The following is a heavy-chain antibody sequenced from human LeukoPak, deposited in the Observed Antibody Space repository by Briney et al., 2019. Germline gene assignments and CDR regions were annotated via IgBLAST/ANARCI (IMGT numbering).Heavy chain of an antibody. J-gene: IGHJ6*02. CDR3: ARELGTNYYYYGMDV. Sequence: SETLSLTCTVSGGSISSGGYYWSWIRQHPGKGLEWIGYIYYSGSTYYNPSLKSRVTISVDTSKNQFSLKLSSVTAADTAVYYCARELGTNYYYYGMDVWGQGTTVTVSS. CDR2: IYYSGST. CDR1: GGSISSGGYY. D-gene: IGHD3-16*01. V-gene: IGHV4-31*03.